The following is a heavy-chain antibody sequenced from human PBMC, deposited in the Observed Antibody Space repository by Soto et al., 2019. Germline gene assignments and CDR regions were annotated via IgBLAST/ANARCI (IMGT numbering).Heavy chain of an antibody. J-gene: IGHJ4*02. Sequence: QVHLVQCEAEVKKPGASVMVSCKASGYTFTSYGITWVRQAPGQGLEWMGWISAHNGNTDYAQKLQGRVIVTRDTSTSTAYMELRSLRSDDTAVYYCARGRYGDYWGQGALVTVSS. CDR2: ISAHNGNT. CDR1: GYTFTSYG. V-gene: IGHV1-18*01. CDR3: ARGRYGDY. D-gene: IGHD1-1*01.